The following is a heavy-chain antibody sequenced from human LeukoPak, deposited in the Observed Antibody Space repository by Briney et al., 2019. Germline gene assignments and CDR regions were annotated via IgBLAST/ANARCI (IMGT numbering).Heavy chain of an antibody. CDR3: ARDWDGYSYGSGWFDP. V-gene: IGHV1-2*02. Sequence: ASVKVSCKASGYTFTSYYMHWVRQAPGQGLEWMGWINPNSGGTNYAQKFQGRVTMTRDTSISTAYMELSRLRSDDTAVYYCARDWDGYSYGSGWFDPWGQGTLVTVSS. J-gene: IGHJ5*02. CDR1: GYTFTSYY. CDR2: INPNSGGT. D-gene: IGHD5-18*01.